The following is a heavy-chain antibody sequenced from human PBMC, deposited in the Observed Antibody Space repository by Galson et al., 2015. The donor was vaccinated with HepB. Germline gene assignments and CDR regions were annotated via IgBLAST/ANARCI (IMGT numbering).Heavy chain of an antibody. J-gene: IGHJ4*02. CDR2: ISGRGGST. V-gene: IGHV3-23*01. CDR3: AKKPVNLDYYGSARNFDY. Sequence: ASGFTFTSYAMSWVRQAPGKGLEWVSTISGRGGSTYYADSVNGRSTISRDNFDNTLYLQMDSLRAEDTAVYYCAKKPVNLDYYGSARNFDYWGQGTLVTVSS. D-gene: IGHD3-10*01. CDR1: GFTFTSYA.